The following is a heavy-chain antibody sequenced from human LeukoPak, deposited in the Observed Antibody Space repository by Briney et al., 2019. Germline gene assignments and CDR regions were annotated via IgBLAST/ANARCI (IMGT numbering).Heavy chain of an antibody. J-gene: IGHJ5*01. CDR1: GDSIGRSTYY. CDR3: ARQVAVVEPTDPNWFDS. Sequence: SETLSLTCSVSGDSIGRSTYYWGWVRQTPEKGLEWIGSIFYNGRTYYTPSLQSRVIMSLDTSKNQFSLRLSSVTAADTAVYYCARQVAVVEPTDPNWFDSWGQGTLVTVSS. V-gene: IGHV4-39*07. CDR2: IFYNGRT. D-gene: IGHD2-21*01.